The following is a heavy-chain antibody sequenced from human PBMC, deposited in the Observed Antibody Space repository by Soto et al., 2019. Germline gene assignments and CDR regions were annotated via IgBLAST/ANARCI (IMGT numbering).Heavy chain of an antibody. CDR1: GYTFTDYY. V-gene: IGHV1-2*02. J-gene: IGHJ4*02. CDR2: INPKTGGT. D-gene: IGHD2-15*01. Sequence: GASVKVSCKASGYTFTDYYMHWVRQAPGQGLEWMGWINPKTGGTNYVQKFQGRVTMTTDTSTTTVYMELRRLRSDDMAVYYFARDLSGNLGYWGQGTLVTVSS. CDR3: ARDLSGNLGY.